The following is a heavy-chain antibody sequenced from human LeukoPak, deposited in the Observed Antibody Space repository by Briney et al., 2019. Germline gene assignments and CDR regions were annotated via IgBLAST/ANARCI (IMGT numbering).Heavy chain of an antibody. CDR1: GGSISGGSSS. CDR3: ARGGYDILTGYYLCFDS. D-gene: IGHD3-9*01. J-gene: IGHJ4*02. CDR2: IYHSGTT. Sequence: PSQTLSLTCAVSGGSISGGSSSWGWIRQPPGKGLEWIGYIYHSGTTYYNPSLKSRVTISLDRSKNQFYLKLSSVTAADTAVYYCARGGYDILTGYYLCFDSWGQGTLVTVSS. V-gene: IGHV4-30-2*01.